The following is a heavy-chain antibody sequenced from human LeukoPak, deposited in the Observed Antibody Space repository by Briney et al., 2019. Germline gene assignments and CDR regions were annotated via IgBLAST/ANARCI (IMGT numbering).Heavy chain of an antibody. CDR2: IKEDGTNK. D-gene: IGHD2-8*01. V-gene: IGHV3-7*01. J-gene: IGHJ3*02. Sequence: ETLSFTCAVYGGSFGGYYWSWVRQAPGKGLEWAANIKEDGTNKYYVGSVRGRFTISRDNAKNSLYLQMNSLRADDTAMYYCAREARGTRAAFDIWGQGTMVTVFS. CDR1: GGSFGGYY. CDR3: AREARGTRAAFDI.